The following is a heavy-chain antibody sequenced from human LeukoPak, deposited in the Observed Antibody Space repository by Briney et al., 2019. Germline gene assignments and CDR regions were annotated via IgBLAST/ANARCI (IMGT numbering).Heavy chain of an antibody. Sequence: GGSLRLSCAASGFIVSSNFMNWVRQAPGKGLEWVSVIYSGGSTYYADSVKGRFTISRDNSKNTVHLQMNSLRAEDTAVYYCARVEFDWYFDLWGRGTLVTVSS. CDR3: ARVEFDWYFDL. D-gene: IGHD3-10*01. CDR1: GFIVSSNF. V-gene: IGHV3-53*01. J-gene: IGHJ2*01. CDR2: IYSGGST.